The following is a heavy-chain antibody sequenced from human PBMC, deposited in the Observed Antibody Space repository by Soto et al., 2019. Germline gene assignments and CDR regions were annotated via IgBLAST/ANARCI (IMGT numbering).Heavy chain of an antibody. CDR1: GFLVNSAY. J-gene: IGHJ4*02. CDR3: ARSGYSFAWGY. V-gene: IGHV3-53*01. CDR2: INSDGST. Sequence: EVQLVESGGGLIPPGGSLRLSCAASGFLVNSAYMTWVRQAPGKGLEWLSMINSDGSTLYAESVKGRFTISRDNSKNRLDRQMNSLRAEDTATYYCARSGYSFAWGYWGQGTLVIVTS. D-gene: IGHD5-18*01.